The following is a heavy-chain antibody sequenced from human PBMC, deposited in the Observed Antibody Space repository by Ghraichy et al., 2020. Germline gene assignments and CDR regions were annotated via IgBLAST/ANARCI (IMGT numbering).Heavy chain of an antibody. V-gene: IGHV3-30*18. CDR3: AKDRRQLCAFDI. D-gene: IGHD6-6*01. CDR2: ISYDGSNK. CDR1: GFTFSSYG. Sequence: GGSLRLSCAASGFTFSSYGMNWVRQAPGKGLEWVAVISYDGSNKYYADSVKGRFTISRDNSKNTLYLQMNSLRAEDTAVYYCAKDRRQLCAFDIWGQGTMVTVSS. J-gene: IGHJ3*02.